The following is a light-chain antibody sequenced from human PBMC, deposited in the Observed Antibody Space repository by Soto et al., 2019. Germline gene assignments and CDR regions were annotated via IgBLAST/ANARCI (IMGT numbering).Light chain of an antibody. J-gene: IGKJ2*01. CDR3: HHYSNWPPYT. V-gene: IGKV3D-15*01. Sequence: EIVLTQSPGTLSVSPGERAALSCRTSQSVSRDLAWYQQKPGQAPRLLIYGASTRATGIPARFSGSGSGTEFTLTISSLQSEDFAVYYCHHYSNWPPYTFGQGTKLEI. CDR1: QSVSRD. CDR2: GAS.